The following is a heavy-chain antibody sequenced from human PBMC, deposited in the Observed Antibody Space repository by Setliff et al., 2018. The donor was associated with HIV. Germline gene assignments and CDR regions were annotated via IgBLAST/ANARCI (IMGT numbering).Heavy chain of an antibody. CDR1: GGSISSHY. CDR2: IYYSGST. J-gene: IGHJ1*01. V-gene: IGHV4-59*06. CDR3: ARDWPGPGFQH. Sequence: SETLSLTCAVSGGSISSHYWSWIRQPPGKGLEWIGYIYYSGSTYYNPSLKSRLTISLDTSENQFSLKLRSVTAADTAVYYCARDWPGPGFQHWGQGTLVTSPQ. D-gene: IGHD1-1*01.